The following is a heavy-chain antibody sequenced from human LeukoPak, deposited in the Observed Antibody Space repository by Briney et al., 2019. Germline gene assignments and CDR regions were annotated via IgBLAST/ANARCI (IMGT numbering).Heavy chain of an antibody. D-gene: IGHD3-10*02. CDR3: ARDGVGSDYVRYFDC. CDR2: ISAYNGNT. Sequence: PGGSLRLSCAASGYTFSSYAMHWVRQAPGQGLEWMGWISAYNGNTNYAQKLQGRVTMTTDTSTSTAYMELRSLRSDDTAVYYCARDGVGSDYVRYFDCWGQGTLVTVSS. V-gene: IGHV1-18*01. CDR1: GYTFSSYA. J-gene: IGHJ4*02.